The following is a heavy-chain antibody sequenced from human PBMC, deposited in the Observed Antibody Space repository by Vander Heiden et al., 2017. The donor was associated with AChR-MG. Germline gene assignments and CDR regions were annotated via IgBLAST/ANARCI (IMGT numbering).Heavy chain of an antibody. CDR1: GFTFSREA. J-gene: IGHJ4*02. Sequence: QVQLVESGGGVVQPGRSLRLSCAASGFTFSREAMHWVRQAPGKGLEWVAIISYDGSTKFYADSVKSRFTISRDNSKNTLYLQMNSLRAEDTAVYYCARGDSDCGGDCFLYFDYWGRGTLVTVSS. D-gene: IGHD2-21*02. CDR2: ISYDGSTK. CDR3: ARGDSDCGGDCFLYFDY. V-gene: IGHV3-30-3*01.